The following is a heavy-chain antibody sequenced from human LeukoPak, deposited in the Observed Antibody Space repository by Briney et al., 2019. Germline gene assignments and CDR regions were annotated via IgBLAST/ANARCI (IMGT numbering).Heavy chain of an antibody. J-gene: IGHJ4*02. Sequence: GGSLRVSCAASGFTFSTYCMHWVRQAPGKGPMWVSRICPDGTVANYADSVKARFIISRDNARNMVYLQMNSLRVEDTAVYYCVRDFRSADYWGQGTLVTVSS. V-gene: IGHV3-74*01. CDR3: VRDFRSADY. CDR2: ICPDGTVA. CDR1: GFTFSTYC.